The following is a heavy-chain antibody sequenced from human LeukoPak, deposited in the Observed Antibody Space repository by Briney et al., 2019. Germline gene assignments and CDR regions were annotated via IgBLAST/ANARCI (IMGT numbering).Heavy chain of an antibody. CDR3: ARAPPQQLVLWGGYYYGMDV. J-gene: IGHJ6*02. Sequence: PGGSLRLSCAASGFTFSSYDMHWVRQATGKGLEWVSAIGTAGDTYYPGSVKGRFTISRENAKNSLYLQMNSLRAGDTAVYYCARAPPQQLVLWGGYYYGMDVWGQGTRSPSP. D-gene: IGHD6-13*01. CDR2: IGTAGDT. V-gene: IGHV3-13*01. CDR1: GFTFSSYD.